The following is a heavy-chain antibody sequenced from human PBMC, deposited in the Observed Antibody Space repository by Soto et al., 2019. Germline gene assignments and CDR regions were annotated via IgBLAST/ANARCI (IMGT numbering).Heavy chain of an antibody. V-gene: IGHV4-30-4*01. D-gene: IGHD2-21*02. J-gene: IGHJ4*02. Sequence: SETLSLTCTVSGGSFGSGDYYWSWIRQPPGKGLEWIGYIYYTGSTYYHPSLKSRVTMSVDTSKNQFSLRLSSVTAADTAVYYCARVPAGGNSVYFDSLVQGTLVT. CDR1: GGSFGSGDYY. CDR2: IYYTGST. CDR3: ARVPAGGNSVYFDS.